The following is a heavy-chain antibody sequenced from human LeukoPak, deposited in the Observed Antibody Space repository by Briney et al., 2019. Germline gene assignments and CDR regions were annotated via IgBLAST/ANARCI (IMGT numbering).Heavy chain of an antibody. CDR1: GFTVPDNY. Sequence: GGSLRLSCAASGFTVPDNYMNWVRQSSGKGLEWVSVIYGGGDTNYADSVKGRFIISRDNSKNTLYLQMNSLRAEDTAVYYCARANTYYYDSSGSIPFQHWGQGTLVTVSS. J-gene: IGHJ1*01. CDR2: IYGGGDT. CDR3: ARANTYYYDSSGSIPFQH. V-gene: IGHV3-53*01. D-gene: IGHD3-22*01.